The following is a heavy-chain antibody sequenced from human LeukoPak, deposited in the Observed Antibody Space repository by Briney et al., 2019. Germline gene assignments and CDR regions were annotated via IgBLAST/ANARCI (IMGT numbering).Heavy chain of an antibody. CDR3: ARESMGCGGDCYDY. J-gene: IGHJ4*02. D-gene: IGHD2-21*01. CDR2: ISSSGTVI. V-gene: IGHV3-48*03. CDR1: GFTFSSYE. Sequence: GGSLRLSCAASGFTFSSYEMNCVRQAPGRGLEWISYISSSGTVIYTAAPVKGRFTTSRHNAANSLYLQMNSLTAEDTAVYYCARESMGCGGDCYDYWGERTLVTVSS.